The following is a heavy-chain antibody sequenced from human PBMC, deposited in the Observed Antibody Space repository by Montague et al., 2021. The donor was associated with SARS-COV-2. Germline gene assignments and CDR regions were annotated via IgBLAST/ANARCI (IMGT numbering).Heavy chain of an antibody. CDR3: ARDLNEYSGSGGFDY. Sequence: SETLSLTCTVSGGSISSGDYYWGWIRQPPGKGLEWIGSIYYSGSTYYNPSLKSRVTISVDTSKNQFSLKLSSVTAADTAVYYCARDLNEYSGSGGFDYWGQGTLVTVSS. V-gene: IGHV4-39*07. CDR2: IYYSGST. CDR1: GGSISSGDYY. D-gene: IGHD6-6*01. J-gene: IGHJ4*02.